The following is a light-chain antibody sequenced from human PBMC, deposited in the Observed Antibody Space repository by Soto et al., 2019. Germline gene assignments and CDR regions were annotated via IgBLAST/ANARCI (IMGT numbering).Light chain of an antibody. J-gene: IGKJ2*01. Sequence: DIQMTQSPSTLSASVGDRVTITCRASQSISSWLAWYQQKPGKAPKLLIYDASSLESGVPSRFSGSGSGTEFTLTSSSLQPDYFATYYCQQYNSFPYTFGQGTKLEIK. CDR1: QSISSW. CDR3: QQYNSFPYT. CDR2: DAS. V-gene: IGKV1-5*01.